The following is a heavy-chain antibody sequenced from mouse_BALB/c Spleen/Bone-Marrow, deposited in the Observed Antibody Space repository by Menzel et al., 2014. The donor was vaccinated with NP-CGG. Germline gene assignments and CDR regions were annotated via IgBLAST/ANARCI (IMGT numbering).Heavy chain of an antibody. CDR3: ARRGYYYGSSYVDY. CDR1: GYAFSSYW. CDR2: IYPGDGDT. Sequence: VQGVESGAELVRTGSSVKISCKASGYAFSSYWMNWVKQRPGQGLEWIGQIYPGDGDTNYNGKFKGKATLTADKSSSTAYMQLSSLTSEDSAVYFCARRGYYYGSSYVDYWGQGTTLTVSS. V-gene: IGHV1-80*01. D-gene: IGHD1-1*01. J-gene: IGHJ2*01.